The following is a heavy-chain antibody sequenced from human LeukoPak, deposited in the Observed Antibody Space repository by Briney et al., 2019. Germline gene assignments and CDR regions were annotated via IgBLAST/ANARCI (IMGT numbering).Heavy chain of an antibody. Sequence: SETLSLTCAVYGGSFSGYYWSWIRQPPGKGLEWIGEINHSGSTNYNPSLKSRDTISVDKSKNPFSLKLSTVTAADTAVYYCARLAAASLGIDPWGQGTLVAVSS. J-gene: IGHJ5*02. CDR1: GGSFSGYY. CDR2: INHSGST. D-gene: IGHD6-13*01. V-gene: IGHV4-34*01. CDR3: ARLAAASLGIDP.